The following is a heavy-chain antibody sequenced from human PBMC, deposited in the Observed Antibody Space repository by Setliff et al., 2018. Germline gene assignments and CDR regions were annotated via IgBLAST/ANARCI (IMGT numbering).Heavy chain of an antibody. V-gene: IGHV1-69*01. D-gene: IGHD3-10*01. CDR1: GGTFSSYV. CDR2: IIPMFGT. J-gene: IGHJ6*03. CDR3: AGGQPLVRKYYYYMDV. Sequence: ASGGTFSSYVISWVREAPGQGLEWMGGIIPMFGTNYAQKFQGRVTITADESTSTAYMELSSLGSEDTAVYYCAGGQPLVRKYYYYMDVWGKGTTVTVSS.